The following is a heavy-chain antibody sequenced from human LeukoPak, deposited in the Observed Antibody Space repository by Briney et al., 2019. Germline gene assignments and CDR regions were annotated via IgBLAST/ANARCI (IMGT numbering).Heavy chain of an antibody. CDR1: GYTFTSYG. Sequence: ASVKVSCKASGYTFTSYGISWVRQAPGQGLEWMGWISAYNGNTNYAQKFQGRVTITADKSTSTAYMELSSLRSEDTAVYYCARVPEGYYGSGSYYPLDYWGQGTLVTVSS. D-gene: IGHD3-10*01. J-gene: IGHJ4*02. CDR2: ISAYNGNT. V-gene: IGHV1-18*04. CDR3: ARVPEGYYGSGSYYPLDY.